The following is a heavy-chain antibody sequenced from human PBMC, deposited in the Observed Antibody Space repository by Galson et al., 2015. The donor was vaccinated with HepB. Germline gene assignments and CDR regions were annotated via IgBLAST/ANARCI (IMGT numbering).Heavy chain of an antibody. D-gene: IGHD3-22*01. J-gene: IGHJ5*02. V-gene: IGHV3-74*01. CDR1: GFTFSSYW. Sequence: SLRLSCAASGFTFSSYWMHWVRQAPGKGLVWVARIYGDGSSTSYADSVKGRFTISRDNAKNTLYLQMNSLRAEDTAVYYCARGAYESSGYYYGDWFDPWGQGTLVTVSS. CDR2: IYGDGSST. CDR3: ARGAYESSGYYYGDWFDP.